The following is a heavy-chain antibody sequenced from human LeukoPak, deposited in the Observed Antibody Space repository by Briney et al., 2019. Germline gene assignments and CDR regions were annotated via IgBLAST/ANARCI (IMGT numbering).Heavy chain of an antibody. Sequence: PSQTLSLTCTVSGGSISSGGYYWSWIRQHPGKGLEWIGYIYYSGSTYYNPSLKSRVTISVDTSKNQFSLKLSSVTAADTAVYYCARSYYYDSSGLVDAFDIWGQGTMVTVSS. CDR1: GGSISSGGYY. CDR3: ARSYYYDSSGLVDAFDI. J-gene: IGHJ3*02. CDR2: IYYSGST. V-gene: IGHV4-31*03. D-gene: IGHD3-22*01.